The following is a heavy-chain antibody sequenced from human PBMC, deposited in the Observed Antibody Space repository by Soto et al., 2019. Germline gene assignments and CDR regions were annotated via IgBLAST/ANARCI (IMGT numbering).Heavy chain of an antibody. Sequence: LWSTVAGCTVSGPYRPWVSQEPGKGLEWVSVIYSGGNTYYADSVKGRFTISRDNSKNTLYLQMNNLRAEDTAVYYCARDSRNRGDSYGLEYWVKRTLVPVSS. V-gene: IGHV3-53*01. CDR2: IYSGGNT. CDR1: GCTVSGPY. CDR3: ARDSRNRGDSYGLEY. D-gene: IGHD5-18*01. J-gene: IGHJ4*02.